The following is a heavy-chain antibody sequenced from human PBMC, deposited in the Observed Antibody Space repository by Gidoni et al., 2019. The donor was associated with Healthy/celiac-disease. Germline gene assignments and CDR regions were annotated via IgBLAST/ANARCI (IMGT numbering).Heavy chain of an antibody. J-gene: IGHJ4*02. D-gene: IGHD2-15*01. CDR1: GFPFSSYS. Sequence: EVQLVESGGGLVKPGGSLRLSCAASGFPFSSYSMNWVRQAPGKGLEWVSSISSSSSYIYYADSVKGRFTISRDNAKNSLYLQMNSLRAEDTAVYYCASNEGYCSGGSSCSLDYWGQGTLVTVSS. CDR3: ASNEGYCSGGSSCSLDY. CDR2: ISSSSSYI. V-gene: IGHV3-21*01.